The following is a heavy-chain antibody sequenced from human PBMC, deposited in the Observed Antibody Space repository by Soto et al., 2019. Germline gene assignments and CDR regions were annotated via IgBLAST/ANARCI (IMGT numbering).Heavy chain of an antibody. J-gene: IGHJ5*02. CDR1: GYTFTSYD. Sequence: ASVKVSCKASGYTFTSYDINWVRQATGQGLEWMGWMNPNSGNTGYAQKFQGRVTMTRNTSISTAYMELSSLRSEDTAVYYCARGPYDYIWGSYRYNWFDPWGQGTLVTVSS. CDR3: ARGPYDYIWGSYRYNWFDP. D-gene: IGHD3-16*02. CDR2: MNPNSGNT. V-gene: IGHV1-8*01.